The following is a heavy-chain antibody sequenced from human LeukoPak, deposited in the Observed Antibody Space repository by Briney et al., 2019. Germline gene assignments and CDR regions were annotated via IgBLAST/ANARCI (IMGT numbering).Heavy chain of an antibody. Sequence: SETLSLTCTVSGGSVSSGSYQWSWIRQPGGKGLEWIGRIYTSGSTNYDPSLESRVIISMDTSKNQFSLRLNSVTAADTAVYYCARAPIFLHHIDYWGQGTLVTVSS. CDR3: ARAPIFLHHIDY. CDR1: GGSVSSGSYQ. V-gene: IGHV4-61*02. D-gene: IGHD2-15*01. CDR2: IYTSGST. J-gene: IGHJ4*02.